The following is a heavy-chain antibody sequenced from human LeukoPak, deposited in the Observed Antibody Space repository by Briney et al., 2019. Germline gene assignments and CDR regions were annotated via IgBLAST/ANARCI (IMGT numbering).Heavy chain of an antibody. CDR1: GFTFSSYW. CDR2: IKQDGSEK. Sequence: PGGSLRLSCAASGFTFSSYWMSWVRQAPGKGLEWVANIKQDGSEKYYVDSVKGRFTISRDNSKNTLYLQMNSLRAEDTAVYYCAKTGGSYYSGFDPWGQGTLVTVSS. CDR3: AKTGGSYYSGFDP. D-gene: IGHD1-26*01. J-gene: IGHJ5*02. V-gene: IGHV3-7*01.